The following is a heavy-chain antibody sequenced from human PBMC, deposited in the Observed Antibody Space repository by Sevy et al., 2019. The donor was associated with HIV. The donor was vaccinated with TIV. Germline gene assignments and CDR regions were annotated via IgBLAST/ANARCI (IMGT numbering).Heavy chain of an antibody. CDR3: ASSITRYYFDY. V-gene: IGHV5-51*01. CDR2: IYPGDSDT. D-gene: IGHD1-20*01. J-gene: IGHJ4*02. Sequence: GESLKISCKGSGYSFTSYWIGWVRQMPGKGLEWMGIIYPGDSDTRYSPSFQGQVTISADKSISSAYLQWGSLKASDTAMYYCASSITRYYFDYWGQGTLVTVSS. CDR1: GYSFTSYW.